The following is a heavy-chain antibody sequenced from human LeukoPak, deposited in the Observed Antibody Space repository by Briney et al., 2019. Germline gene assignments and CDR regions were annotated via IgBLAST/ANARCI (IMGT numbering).Heavy chain of an antibody. D-gene: IGHD6-19*01. J-gene: IGHJ5*02. CDR1: RFTFRTYA. Sequence: PGGSLRLSCAASRFTFRTYALHWVRQAPGKGLEWVAVTSYNGNNNYYTDSVKGRFTISRDNSKNTLYLQMNSLRVEDTAVYHCARALNSAWHNIDHWGQGTLVTVPS. CDR2: TSYNGNNN. V-gene: IGHV3-30*04. CDR3: ARALNSAWHNIDH.